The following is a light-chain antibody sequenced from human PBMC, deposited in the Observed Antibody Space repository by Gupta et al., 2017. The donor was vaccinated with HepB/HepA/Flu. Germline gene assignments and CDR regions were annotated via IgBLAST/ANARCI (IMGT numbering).Light chain of an antibody. Sequence: EIVLTQSPGTLSLSPGERATLSCRASQSVSSSYLAWYQQKPGQAPRLLIYGASSRATGIPDRLSGSGSGTDFTLTISRLEPEDFAVYYCQQRHSFGQGTKLEIK. CDR2: GAS. J-gene: IGKJ2*03. CDR1: QSVSSSY. CDR3: QQRHS. V-gene: IGKV3-20*01.